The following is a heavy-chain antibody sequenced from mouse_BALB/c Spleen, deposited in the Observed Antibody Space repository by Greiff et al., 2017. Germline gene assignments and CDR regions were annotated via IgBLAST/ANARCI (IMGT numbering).Heavy chain of an antibody. CDR1: GFTFSSYG. Sequence: EVQLVESGGGLVQPGGSLKLSCAASGFTFSSYGMSWVRQTPDKRLELVATINSNGGSTYYPDSVKGRFTISRDNAKNTLYLQMSSLKSEDTAMYYCARGGRQSLLRFDYWGQGTTLTVSS. J-gene: IGHJ2*01. V-gene: IGHV5-6-3*01. D-gene: IGHD1-1*01. CDR2: INSNGGST. CDR3: ARGGRQSLLRFDY.